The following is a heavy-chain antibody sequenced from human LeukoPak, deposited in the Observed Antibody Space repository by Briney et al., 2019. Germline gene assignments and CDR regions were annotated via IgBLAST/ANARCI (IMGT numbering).Heavy chain of an antibody. D-gene: IGHD2-15*01. CDR3: AKDPRYCSSGSCYSHPLYYFDY. CDR2: ISGSGGST. V-gene: IGHV3-23*01. J-gene: IGHJ4*02. CDR1: GFTFSSYA. Sequence: GGSLRLSCAASGFTFSSYAMSWVRQAPGKGLEWVSAISGSGGSTYYADSVKGRFTISRDNSKNTLYLQMNSLRAEDTAVYYCAKDPRYCSSGSCYSHPLYYFDYWGQGTLVTVSS.